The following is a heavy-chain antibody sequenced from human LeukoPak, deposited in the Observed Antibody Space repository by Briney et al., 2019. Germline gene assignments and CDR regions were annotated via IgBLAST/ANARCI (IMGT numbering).Heavy chain of an antibody. D-gene: IGHD5-18*01. J-gene: IGHJ4*02. V-gene: IGHV3-48*03. Sequence: GGSLRLSCAASGFTFSSYEMNWVRQAPGKGLEWVSYITSSGTTIYYADSVKGRFTISRDNAKNSLYLQMNSLRAEDTAVYYCAVRFRGYSFGYDYWGQGTLVTVSS. CDR1: GFTFSSYE. CDR2: ITSSGTTI. CDR3: AVRFRGYSFGYDY.